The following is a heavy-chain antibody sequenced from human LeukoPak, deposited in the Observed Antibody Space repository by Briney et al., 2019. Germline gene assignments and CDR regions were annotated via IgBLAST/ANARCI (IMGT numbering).Heavy chain of an antibody. V-gene: IGHV4-39*01. CDR1: GASISSSSYY. Sequence: PSETLSLTCTVSGASISSSSYYWGWIRQPPGMGPEWIGSILYSGSTYYNPSLTSRVTISVDTSKNRFFLKLSSVTAADTAVYYCARHPSLSYCNGGTCWFDPWGQRTLVTVSS. D-gene: IGHD2-15*01. CDR2: ILYSGST. J-gene: IGHJ5*02. CDR3: ARHPSLSYCNGGTCWFDP.